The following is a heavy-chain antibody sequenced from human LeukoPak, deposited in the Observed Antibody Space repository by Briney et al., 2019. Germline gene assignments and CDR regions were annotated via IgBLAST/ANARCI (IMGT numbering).Heavy chain of an antibody. CDR2: ISSSSSTI. CDR1: GFTFSSYS. Sequence: PGGSLRLSCAASGFTFSSYSMNWVRQAPGKGLEWVSYISSSSSTIYYADSVKGRFTISRDNAKNSLYLQMNSLRAEDTAVYYCASLYGDVDTAMVKADYGGEGTLVTVSS. J-gene: IGHJ4*02. CDR3: ASLYGDVDTAMVKADY. D-gene: IGHD5-18*01. V-gene: IGHV3-48*01.